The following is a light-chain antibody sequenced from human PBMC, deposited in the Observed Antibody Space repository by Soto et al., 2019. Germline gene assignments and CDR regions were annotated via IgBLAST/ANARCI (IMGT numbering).Light chain of an antibody. V-gene: IGKV1-39*01. CDR1: QTVSNN. Sequence: DIQMTQSPSSLSASVGDRVTITCRTSQTVSNNLNWYQRKPVKAPSLLIYASSTLQSGVPSRFIGSGSETEFTLTISSLQPEDFATYYCQQDNMTPFTFGPGTKVDI. J-gene: IGKJ3*01. CDR3: QQDNMTPFT. CDR2: ASS.